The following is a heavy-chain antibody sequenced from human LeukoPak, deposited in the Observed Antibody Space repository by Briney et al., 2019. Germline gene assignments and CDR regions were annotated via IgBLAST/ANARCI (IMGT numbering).Heavy chain of an antibody. V-gene: IGHV3-23*01. Sequence: PGGSLRLSCAASGFNFASNWMHWVRQTPGKGLEWVSSISNRGTNTYYADPVKGRFTISRDNSKNALYLQMNNLRAEDTAIYYCAKDRFSNTWYDWFDPWGQGTLVTVSS. CDR1: GFNFASNW. CDR2: ISNRGTNT. D-gene: IGHD6-13*01. CDR3: AKDRFSNTWYDWFDP. J-gene: IGHJ5*02.